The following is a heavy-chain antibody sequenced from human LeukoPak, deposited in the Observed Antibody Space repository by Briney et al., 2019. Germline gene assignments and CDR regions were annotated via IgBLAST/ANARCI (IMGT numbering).Heavy chain of an antibody. CDR3: ARASIAAAGMRAFDI. D-gene: IGHD6-13*01. CDR1: GFTFSSYE. CDR2: ISSSGSTI. Sequence: GGSLRLSFAASGFTFSSYEMNWVRQAPGKGLEWVSYISSSGSTIYYADSVKGRFTISRDNAKNSLYLQMNSLRAEDTAVYYCARASIAAAGMRAFDIWGQGTMVTVSS. V-gene: IGHV3-48*03. J-gene: IGHJ3*02.